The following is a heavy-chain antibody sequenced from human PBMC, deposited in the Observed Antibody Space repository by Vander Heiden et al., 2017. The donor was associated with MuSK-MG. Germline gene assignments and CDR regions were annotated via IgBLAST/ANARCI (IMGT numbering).Heavy chain of an antibody. CDR2: MNPNSGNT. D-gene: IGHD5-18*01. CDR3: ARGHAPVDTAMVEAFDI. J-gene: IGHJ3*02. V-gene: IGHV1-8*03. Sequence: QVQLVQSGAEVKKPGASVKVSCKASGYPFTSYDINWVRQATGQGLEWMGWMNPNSGNTGYAQKFQGRVTITRNTSISTAYMELSSLRSEDTAVYYCARGHAPVDTAMVEAFDIWGQGTMVTVSS. CDR1: GYPFTSYD.